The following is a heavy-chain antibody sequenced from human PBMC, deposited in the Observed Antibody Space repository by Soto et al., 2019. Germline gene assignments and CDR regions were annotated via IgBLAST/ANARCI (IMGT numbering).Heavy chain of an antibody. CDR3: ARAIGHCSSSSCYTFDY. Sequence: PGESLKISCKTSGYSFNIYWIGWVRQMPGEGLEWMGIIYPVDSDTRYSPSFQGQVTISVDKSINTAYLQWSSLKASDTAMYYCARAIGHCSSSSCYTFDYWGQGTVVTVSS. CDR2: IYPVDSDT. V-gene: IGHV5-51*01. CDR1: GYSFNIYW. D-gene: IGHD2-2*02. J-gene: IGHJ4*02.